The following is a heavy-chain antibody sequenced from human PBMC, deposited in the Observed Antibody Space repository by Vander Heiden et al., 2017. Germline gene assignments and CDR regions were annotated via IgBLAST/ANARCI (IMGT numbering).Heavy chain of an antibody. J-gene: IGHJ4*02. CDR2: IIPIFGTA. V-gene: IGHV1-69*01. CDR3: ARDALGSGIHLYYFDY. CDR1: GGTFSSYA. Sequence: QVQLVQSGAEVKKPGSSVKVSCKASGGTFSSYAISWVRQAPGQGLEWMGGIIPIFGTANYAQKCQGRVTMTADESTSTAYMELSSLRSEETAVYYCARDALGSGIHLYYFDYWGQGTLVTVSS. D-gene: IGHD3-10*01.